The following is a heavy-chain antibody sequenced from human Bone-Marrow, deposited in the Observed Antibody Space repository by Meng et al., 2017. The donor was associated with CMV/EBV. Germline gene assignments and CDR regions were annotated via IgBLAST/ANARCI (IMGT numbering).Heavy chain of an antibody. CDR1: GITVSSYS. CDR3: ARDQLYSGRAYYYYYGMDV. J-gene: IGHJ6*02. CDR2: ISSSSSYI. D-gene: IGHD6-13*01. Sequence: GEALKISWAASGITVSSYSMNWVRQAPGKGLEWVSSISSSSSYIYYADSVKGRFTISRDNAKNSLYLQMNSLRAEDTAVYYCARDQLYSGRAYYYYYGMDVWGQGTTVTVSS. V-gene: IGHV3-21*01.